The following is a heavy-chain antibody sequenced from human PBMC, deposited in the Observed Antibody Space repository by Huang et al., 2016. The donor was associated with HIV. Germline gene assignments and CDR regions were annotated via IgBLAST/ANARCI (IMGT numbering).Heavy chain of an antibody. J-gene: IGHJ6*03. CDR2: ISYDGSNK. CDR1: GFTFSNNA. V-gene: IGHV3-30-3*01. D-gene: IGHD6-19*01. CDR3: ARRAVAGIYYYYYMDV. Sequence: QVQLVESGGGVVQPGRSLRLSCAASGFTFSNNAMHGVRQAPGTGLEWLAVISYDGSNKYYTASVKGRFTISRDNSKNALYLQMNSLRAEDTAVYYCARRAVAGIYYYYYMDVWGKGTTVTVSS.